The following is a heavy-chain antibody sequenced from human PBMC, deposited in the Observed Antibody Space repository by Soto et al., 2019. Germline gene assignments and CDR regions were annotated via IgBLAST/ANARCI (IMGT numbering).Heavy chain of an antibody. J-gene: IGHJ6*02. V-gene: IGHV3-7*04. CDR2: IKQDGSEK. CDR1: GFTFSSYW. Sequence: WGSLRLSCAASGFTFSSYWMGWVRQAPGKGLEWVANIKQDGSEKYYVDSVKGRFTISRDNAKNSLYLQMNSLRAEDTAVYYCARFYYDSSGYLPSPYYYYYGMDVWGQGTKVTVSS. D-gene: IGHD3-22*01. CDR3: ARFYYDSSGYLPSPYYYYYGMDV.